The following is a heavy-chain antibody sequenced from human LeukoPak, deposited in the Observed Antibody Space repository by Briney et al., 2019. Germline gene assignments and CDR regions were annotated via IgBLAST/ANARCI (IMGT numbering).Heavy chain of an antibody. J-gene: IGHJ4*02. CDR3: AKVRGTYSSGYFFDY. CDR2: ISWNSGYI. Sequence: PGGSLTLSCAASGFTFDNYAMHWVRQAPGKGLEWLSIISWNSGYIGYADSVKGRFTISRDNAKKSLDVQMNSLRAEDTAFYYCAKVRGTYSSGYFFDYWGQGTLVTVSS. V-gene: IGHV3-9*01. D-gene: IGHD6-19*01. CDR1: GFTFDNYA.